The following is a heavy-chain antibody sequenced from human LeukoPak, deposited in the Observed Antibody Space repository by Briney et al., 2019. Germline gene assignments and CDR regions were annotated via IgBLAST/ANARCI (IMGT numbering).Heavy chain of an antibody. CDR2: INGHDGNT. CDR1: GYSFSSYT. J-gene: IGHJ4*02. V-gene: IGHV1-18*04. D-gene: IGHD3-16*01. Sequence: ASVKVSCKASGYSFSSYTITWVRQAPGQGLEWMGWINGHDGNTRYSQRFQDRITMTTDTSTSTAYMEVRSLRSDDTAVYYCATEPNWGSGTGAWGQGTLVTVSS. CDR3: ATEPNWGSGTGA.